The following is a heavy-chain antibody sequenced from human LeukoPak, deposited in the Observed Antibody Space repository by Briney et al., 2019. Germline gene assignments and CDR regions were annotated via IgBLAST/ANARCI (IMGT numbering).Heavy chain of an antibody. V-gene: IGHV4-4*07. J-gene: IGHJ5*02. CDR2: IFTSGST. D-gene: IGHD2-2*01. CDR1: GGSISSYY. Sequence: SETLSLTCTVSGGSISSYYWSWIRQPAGKGLEWIGRIFTSGSTNYNPSLKSRVTMSVDTSKNQFSLKLSSVTAADTAVYYCARDLYCRSTSCYRFDPWGQGTLVTVSS. CDR3: ARDLYCRSTSCYRFDP.